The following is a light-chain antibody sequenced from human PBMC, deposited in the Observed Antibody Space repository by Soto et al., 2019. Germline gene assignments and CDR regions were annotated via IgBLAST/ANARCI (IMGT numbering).Light chain of an antibody. CDR1: SRDVGGYNY. CDR3: CSYAGSYVV. V-gene: IGLV2-11*01. Sequence: QSALTQPRSVSGSPGQSVTISCTGTSRDVGGYNYVSWYQQHPGKAPQLMIYDVSKRPSGVPDRFSGSKSGNTASLTISGLQAEDEADYYCCSYAGSYVVFGGGTKLTVL. CDR2: DVS. J-gene: IGLJ2*01.